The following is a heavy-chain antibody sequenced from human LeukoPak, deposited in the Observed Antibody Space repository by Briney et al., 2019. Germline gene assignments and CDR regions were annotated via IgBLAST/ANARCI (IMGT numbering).Heavy chain of an antibody. CDR2: IYTPART. J-gene: IGHJ3*02. Sequence: SETLSLTCSVSGGSISSFYWSWIRQPAGKGLEWIGRIYTPARTSYSPSLKSRVSMSEDTSKNQFSLELRSVTAADTAVYYCARTPCSGGSCSGGDAFDIWGQGALVTVSS. D-gene: IGHD2-15*01. CDR1: GGSISSFY. V-gene: IGHV4-4*07. CDR3: ARTPCSGGSCSGGDAFDI.